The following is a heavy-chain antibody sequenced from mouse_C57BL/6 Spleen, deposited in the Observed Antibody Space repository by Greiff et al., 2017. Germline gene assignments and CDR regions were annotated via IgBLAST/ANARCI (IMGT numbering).Heavy chain of an antibody. Sequence: DVKLVESGGGLVKPGGSLKLSCAASGFTFSDYGMHWVRQAPEQGLEWVAYISSGSSTIYYADTVKGRFTISRDNAKNTLFLQMTSLRSEDTAMYYCAREYFDVWGTGTTVTVSS. J-gene: IGHJ1*03. CDR2: ISSGSSTI. V-gene: IGHV5-17*01. CDR3: AREYFDV. CDR1: GFTFSDYG.